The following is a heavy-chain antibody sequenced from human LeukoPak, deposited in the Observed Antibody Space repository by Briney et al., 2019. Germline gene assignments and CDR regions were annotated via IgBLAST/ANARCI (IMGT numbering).Heavy chain of an antibody. Sequence: GGSLRLSCAGSGFIFNNYAMHWVRQPPGKGLEWVSGISWNSGSIDYADSVKGRFTISRDNAKNSLYLQMNSLRAEDTAVYYCARTGDYESFDYWGQGTLVTVSS. D-gene: IGHD4-17*01. CDR3: ARTGDYESFDY. CDR2: ISWNSGSI. V-gene: IGHV3-9*01. J-gene: IGHJ4*02. CDR1: GFIFNNYA.